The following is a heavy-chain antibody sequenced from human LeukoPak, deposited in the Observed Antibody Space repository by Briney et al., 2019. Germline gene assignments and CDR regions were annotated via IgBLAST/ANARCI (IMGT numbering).Heavy chain of an antibody. CDR3: ARSETDSSGYYSGWYFDL. CDR2: IIPILGIA. D-gene: IGHD3-22*01. V-gene: IGHV1-69*04. Sequence: SVKVSCKASGGTFSSYAISWVRQAPGQGLEWMGRIIPILGIANYAQKFQGRVTITADKSTSTAYMELSSLRSEDTAVYYCARSETDSSGYYSGWYFDLWGRGTLVTVSS. CDR1: GGTFSSYA. J-gene: IGHJ2*01.